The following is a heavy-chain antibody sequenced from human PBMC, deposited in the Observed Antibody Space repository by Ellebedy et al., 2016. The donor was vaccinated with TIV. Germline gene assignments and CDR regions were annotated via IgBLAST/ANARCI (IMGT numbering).Heavy chain of an antibody. V-gene: IGHV3-30-3*01. CDR1: GFTFSSYA. CDR2: ISYDGSNK. Sequence: GGSLRLSCAASGFTFSSYAMHWVRQAPGKGLEWVAVISYDGSNKYYADSVKGRFTISRDNSKNTLYLQMNSLRAEDTAVYYCARDIGNRRYSYGYWAYYYYGMDVWGQGTTVTVSS. D-gene: IGHD5-18*01. CDR3: ARDIGNRRYSYGYWAYYYYGMDV. J-gene: IGHJ6*02.